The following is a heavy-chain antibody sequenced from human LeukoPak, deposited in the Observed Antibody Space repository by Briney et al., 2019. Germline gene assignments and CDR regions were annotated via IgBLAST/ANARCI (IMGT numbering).Heavy chain of an antibody. CDR1: GFTFTTYW. CDR2: INQDGSEK. D-gene: IGHD1-1*01. V-gene: IGHV3-7*04. J-gene: IGHJ4*02. Sequence: GGSLTLSCAASGFTFTTYWMSWVRQAPGKGLEWVAQINQDGSEKYYVDSVKGRFTISRDNAKDTLYLQVNSLSIEDTAVYYCARDTTATVFDWWGQGTLVTVSS. CDR3: ARDTTATVFDW.